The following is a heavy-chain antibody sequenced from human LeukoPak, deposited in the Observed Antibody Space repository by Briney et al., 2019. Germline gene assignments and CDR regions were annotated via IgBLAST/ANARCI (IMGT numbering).Heavy chain of an antibody. CDR2: INPNSGGT. J-gene: IGHJ6*03. V-gene: IGHV1-2*02. D-gene: IGHD3-10*01. CDR3: ARDSQQGSEPMDV. Sequence: EASVKVSCKASGYTFTGSYMHWVRQAPGQGLEWMGWINPNSGGTNYAQKFQGRVTMTRDTPISTAYMELSRLRSDDTAVYYCARDSQQGSEPMDVWGKGTTVTVSS. CDR1: GYTFTGSY.